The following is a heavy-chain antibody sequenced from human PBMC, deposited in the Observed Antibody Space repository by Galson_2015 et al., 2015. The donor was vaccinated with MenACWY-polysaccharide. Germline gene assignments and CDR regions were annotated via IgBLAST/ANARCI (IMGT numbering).Heavy chain of an antibody. CDR1: GFSITSYA. V-gene: IGHV3-23*01. J-gene: IGHJ4*02. Sequence: LSLSCAVSGFSITSYAVYWVRQAPGKGLEWVAVISGSGTNIQYADSVKGRFTISRDTSKSTLYLQMNSLRAEDTAKYYCAKASQWGAAAVGSFDHWGQGTLVTVSS. CDR2: ISGSGTNI. CDR3: AKASQWGAAAVGSFDH. D-gene: IGHD6-13*01.